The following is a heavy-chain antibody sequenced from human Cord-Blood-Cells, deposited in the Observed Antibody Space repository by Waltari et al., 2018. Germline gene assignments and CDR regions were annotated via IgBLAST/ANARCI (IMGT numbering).Heavy chain of an antibody. D-gene: IGHD1-26*01. CDR2: IYWDDDK. Sequence: QITLKESGPTLVKPTQTLTLTCTFSGFSLSTSGVDVGWLRQPPGKALAWLALIYWDDDKRYSPSLKSRLTITKDTSKNQVVLTMTNMDPVDTATYYCAPYGIVGATDAFDIWGQGTMVTVSS. J-gene: IGHJ3*02. V-gene: IGHV2-5*02. CDR3: APYGIVGATDAFDI. CDR1: GFSLSTSGVD.